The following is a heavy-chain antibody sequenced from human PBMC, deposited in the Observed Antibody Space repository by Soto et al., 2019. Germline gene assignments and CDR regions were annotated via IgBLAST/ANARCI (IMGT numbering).Heavy chain of an antibody. J-gene: IGHJ6*02. V-gene: IGHV1-3*01. Sequence: QVQLVQSGAEVKKPGASVKVSCKASGYTFTSYAMHWVRQAPGQRLEWMGWINAGNGNTKYSQKFQGRVTITRDTSASTAYMELSSLRSEDTAVYYCARDSNYDFWSLDYGMDVWGQGTTVTVSS. CDR3: ARDSNYDFWSLDYGMDV. CDR1: GYTFTSYA. CDR2: INAGNGNT. D-gene: IGHD3-3*01.